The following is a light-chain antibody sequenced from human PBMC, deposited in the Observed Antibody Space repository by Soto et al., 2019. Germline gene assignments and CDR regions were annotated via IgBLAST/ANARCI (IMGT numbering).Light chain of an antibody. V-gene: IGLV2-14*03. J-gene: IGLJ2*01. CDR1: GSDIGGNNY. Sequence: QSALTQPASVSGSPGQSITISCTGTGSDIGGNNYVSWYQQHPGKAPKLMIYDVTNRPSGVSNRFSGSKSGNTASLTISGLQAEDEADYYCSSYTSSSTLFGGGTKVTVL. CDR2: DVT. CDR3: SSYTSSSTL.